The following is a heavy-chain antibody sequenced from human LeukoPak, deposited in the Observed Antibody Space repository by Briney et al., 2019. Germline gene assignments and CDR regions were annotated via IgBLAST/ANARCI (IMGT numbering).Heavy chain of an antibody. CDR3: ARAVAAPGAFDI. CDR1: GGSISSNY. V-gene: IGHV4-59*01. J-gene: IGHJ3*02. CDR2: IYYSGST. Sequence: PSESLSLTCTVSGGSISSNYWSWIRQPPGKGLEWIGYIYYSGSTNYNPSLKSRVTISVDTSKNQFSLKLTSVTAADTAVYYCARAVAAPGAFDIWGQGTMVTVSS. D-gene: IGHD6-19*01.